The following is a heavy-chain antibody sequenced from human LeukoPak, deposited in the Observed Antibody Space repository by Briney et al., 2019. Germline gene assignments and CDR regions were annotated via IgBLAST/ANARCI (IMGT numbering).Heavy chain of an antibody. V-gene: IGHV6-1*01. J-gene: IGHJ4*02. CDR3: ARDVGTTGWHTFDY. Sequence: SQTLSLTCAISGDSVSSNNGAWNWIRQSPSRRLEWLGRTYYRSKWYNDYAGSLISRITISPDISKNQFSLQLYSVTPEDTAVYYCARDVGTTGWHTFDYWGQGTLVTVSS. D-gene: IGHD3-9*01. CDR2: TYYRSKWYN. CDR1: GDSVSSNNGA.